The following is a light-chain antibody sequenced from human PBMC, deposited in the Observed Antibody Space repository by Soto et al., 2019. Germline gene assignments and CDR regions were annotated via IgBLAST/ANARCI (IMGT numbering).Light chain of an antibody. CDR3: SSYTTTNTLWV. CDR1: SSDVGAYDY. CDR2: EVS. V-gene: IGLV2-14*01. J-gene: IGLJ3*02. Sequence: QSALTQPASVSGSPGQSITISCTGTSSDVGAYDYVSWYQQHPGKAPKLIISEVSNRPSGVSNRFSGSKSGNTASLTISGLQAEDEGDYFCSSYTTTNTLWVFGGGTKLTVL.